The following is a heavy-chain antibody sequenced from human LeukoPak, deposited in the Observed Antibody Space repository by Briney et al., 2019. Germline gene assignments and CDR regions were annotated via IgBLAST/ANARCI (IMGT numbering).Heavy chain of an antibody. V-gene: IGHV4-59*08. CDR1: GGSISSYY. J-gene: IGHJ3*02. CDR2: IYYSGST. D-gene: IGHD3-10*01. Sequence: SETLSLTCTVSGGSISSYYWSWIRQPPGKGLEWIGYIYYSGSTNYNPSLKSRVTISVDTSKNQFSLKLSSVTAADTAVYYCARHASLMRSGGNAFDIWGQGTMVTVSS. CDR3: ARHASLMRSGGNAFDI.